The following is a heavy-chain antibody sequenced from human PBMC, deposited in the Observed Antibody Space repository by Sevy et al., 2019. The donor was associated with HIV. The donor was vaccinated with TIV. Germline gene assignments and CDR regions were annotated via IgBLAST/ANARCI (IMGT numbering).Heavy chain of an antibody. J-gene: IGHJ4*02. CDR2: INHSGST. D-gene: IGHD6-25*01. V-gene: IGHV4-34*01. CDR1: GGSFSGYY. CDR3: ARVSGGGFDY. Sequence: SETLSLTCAVYGGSFSGYYWSWIRQPPGKGLEWIGEINHSGSTNYNPSLKSRVTISVDTSKNQFSLKLSPVTAADTAVYYCARVSGGGFDYWGQGTLVTVSS.